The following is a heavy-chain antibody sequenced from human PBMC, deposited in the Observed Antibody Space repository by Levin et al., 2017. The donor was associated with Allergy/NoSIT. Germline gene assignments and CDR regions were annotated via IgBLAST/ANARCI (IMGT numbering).Heavy chain of an antibody. J-gene: IGHJ5*02. Sequence: PQASVKVSCKASEYTFTGYYMHWVRQAPGQGLEWMGWINPNSGGTDYAQKFQGRVSMTRDTSINTAYMELSRLRSDDTARYYCAREWGDGSGSHSAWFDPWGQGTLVTVSS. CDR3: AREWGDGSGSHSAWFDP. CDR2: INPNSGGT. CDR1: EYTFTGYY. V-gene: IGHV1-2*02. D-gene: IGHD3-10*01.